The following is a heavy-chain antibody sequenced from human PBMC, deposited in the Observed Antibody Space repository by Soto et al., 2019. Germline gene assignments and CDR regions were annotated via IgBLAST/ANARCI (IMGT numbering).Heavy chain of an antibody. CDR2: ISSSGSTI. CDR1: GFTFSSYE. J-gene: IGHJ4*02. V-gene: IGHV3-48*03. CDR3: ARDRYRSSTSCYGAGSY. D-gene: IGHD2-2*01. Sequence: EVQLVESGGGLVQPGGSLRLSCAASGFTFSSYEMNWVRQAPGKGLEWVSYISSSGSTIYYADSVKGRFTISRDNAKNSLYLQMNSLRAEDTAVYYCARDRYRSSTSCYGAGSYWGQGTLVTVS.